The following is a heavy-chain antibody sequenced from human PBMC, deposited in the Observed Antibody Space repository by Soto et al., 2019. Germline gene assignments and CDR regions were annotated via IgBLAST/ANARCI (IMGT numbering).Heavy chain of an antibody. CDR3: ARDSAASATSYSFDE. D-gene: IGHD3-10*01. V-gene: IGHV1-46*01. CDR1: GYKFINHY. CDR2: INPNGGGT. J-gene: IGHJ4*02. Sequence: ASVKVSCTASGYKFINHYIHWVRQAPGVGLEWMGIINPNGGGTDYAQKFQGRVTMTTDTYASTVHMELSSLRSEDTAVYFCARDSAASATSYSFDEWGKGTLVRVS.